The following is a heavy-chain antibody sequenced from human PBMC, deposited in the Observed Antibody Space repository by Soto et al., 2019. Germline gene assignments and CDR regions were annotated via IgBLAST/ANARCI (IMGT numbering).Heavy chain of an antibody. CDR2: IYHSGST. J-gene: IGHJ4*02. D-gene: IGHD6-13*01. V-gene: IGHV4-4*02. Sequence: SETLSLTCTVSGGSISSSNWWSWVRQPPGKGLEWIGEIYHSGSTNDNPSLKSRVTISVDKSKNQFSLKLSSVTAADTAVYYCARAAMGASSWPFDYWGQGTLVTVS. CDR3: ARAAMGASSWPFDY. CDR1: GGSISSSNW.